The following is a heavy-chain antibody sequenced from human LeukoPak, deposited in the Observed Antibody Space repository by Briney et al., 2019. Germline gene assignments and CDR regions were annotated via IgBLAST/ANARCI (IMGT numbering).Heavy chain of an antibody. V-gene: IGHV4-30-4*01. CDR3: ARDLGMGGDQ. CDR1: GGSISSGDYY. CDR2: IYYIGST. J-gene: IGHJ4*02. Sequence: TSETLSLTCTVSGGSISSGDYYWSWIRQPPGKGLEWIGYIYYIGSTYYNPSLKSRVTISVDTSKNQFSLKLSSVTAADTAVYYCARDLGMGGDQWGQGTLVTVSS. D-gene: IGHD2-15*01.